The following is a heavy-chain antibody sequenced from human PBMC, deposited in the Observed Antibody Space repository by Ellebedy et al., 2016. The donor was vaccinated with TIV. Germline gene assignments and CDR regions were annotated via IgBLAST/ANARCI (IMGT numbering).Heavy chain of an antibody. CDR2: ISTSGSTI. J-gene: IGHJ4*02. CDR3: ARWRGPDYVWGSYRWYYFDY. CDR1: GFTFSDYY. D-gene: IGHD3-16*02. Sequence: GESLKISCAASGFTFSDYYMSWIRQAPGKGLEWVSYISTSGSTIYYADSVKGRFTISRDNAKNSLHLQMNSLRAEDTAVYSCARWRGPDYVWGSYRWYYFDYWGQGTLVTVSS. V-gene: IGHV3-11*01.